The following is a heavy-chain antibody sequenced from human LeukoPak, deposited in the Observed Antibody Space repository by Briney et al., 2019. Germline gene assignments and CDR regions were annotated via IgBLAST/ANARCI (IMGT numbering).Heavy chain of an antibody. V-gene: IGHV1-24*01. J-gene: IGHJ4*02. CDR2: FHPEDGET. CDR3: ARGPRISLVRGALELDY. D-gene: IGHD3-10*01. CDR1: GYTVTELS. Sequence: ASVKVSCKVSGYTVTELSMHWVRQSPGKGLEWMGGFHPEDGETIYAQKFQGRVTMTEDTSTDTAYVELSSLRSEDTAVYYCARGPRISLVRGALELDYWGQGTLVTVSS.